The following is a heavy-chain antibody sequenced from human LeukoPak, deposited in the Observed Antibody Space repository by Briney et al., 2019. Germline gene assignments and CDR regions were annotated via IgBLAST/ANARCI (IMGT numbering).Heavy chain of an antibody. CDR2: IYYSGST. Sequence: SETLSLTCTVSGGSISSYYWSWIRQPPGKGLEWIGYIYYSGSTNYNPSLKSRVTISVDRSKNQFSLKLSSVTAADTAVYYCAREDCSGGSCYPHWGQGTLVTVSS. D-gene: IGHD2-15*01. J-gene: IGHJ4*02. CDR3: AREDCSGGSCYPH. CDR1: GGSISSYY. V-gene: IGHV4-59*12.